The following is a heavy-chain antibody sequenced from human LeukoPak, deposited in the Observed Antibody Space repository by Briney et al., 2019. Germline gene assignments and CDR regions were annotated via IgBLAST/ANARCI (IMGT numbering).Heavy chain of an antibody. CDR1: GFTFSSYS. V-gene: IGHV3-21*01. CDR2: ISSSSSYI. J-gene: IGHJ4*02. Sequence: GGSLRLSCAASGFTFSSYSINWVRQAPGKGLEWVSCISSSSSYIYYADSVKGRLTTSRDNAKNSLYLQMNSLRAEDTAVYYCARDLRSSGYYAFDYWGQGTLVTVSS. CDR3: ARDLRSSGYYAFDY. D-gene: IGHD3-22*01.